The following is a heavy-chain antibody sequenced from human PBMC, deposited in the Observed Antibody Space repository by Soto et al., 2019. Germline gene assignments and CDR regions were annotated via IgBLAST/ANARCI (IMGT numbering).Heavy chain of an antibody. Sequence: QVQLVQSGAEVKKPGSSVKVSCKASGGTFSSYAIDWVRQAPGQGIEWMGGIIPIFGTADYVQKFQGRVTITADESTSSAYMELSSLISEDTAVYYRAIGQTGGGWGYWFDYWGQGTLVTVSS. V-gene: IGHV1-69*12. CDR1: GGTFSSYA. CDR2: IIPIFGTA. CDR3: AIGQTGGGWGYWFDY. J-gene: IGHJ5*01. D-gene: IGHD3-16*01.